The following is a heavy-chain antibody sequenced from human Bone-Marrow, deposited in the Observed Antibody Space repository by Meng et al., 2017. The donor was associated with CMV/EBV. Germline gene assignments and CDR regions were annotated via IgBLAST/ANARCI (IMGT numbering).Heavy chain of an antibody. CDR3: ARILYDSSGYPDY. CDR1: GYSISSGYY. Sequence: SETLSLTCTVSGYSISSGYYWGWIRQPSGKGLEWIGSIYHSGSTYYNPSLKSRVTISVDTSKNQFSLKLSSVTAADTAGYHCARILYDSSGYPDYWGQGTLVTVSS. J-gene: IGHJ4*02. D-gene: IGHD3-22*01. CDR2: IYHSGST. V-gene: IGHV4-38-2*02.